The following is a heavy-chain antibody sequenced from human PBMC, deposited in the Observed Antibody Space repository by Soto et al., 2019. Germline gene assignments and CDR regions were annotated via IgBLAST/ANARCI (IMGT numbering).Heavy chain of an antibody. CDR1: GFTFSSYG. Sequence: GGSLRLSCAASGFTFSSYGMHWVRQAPGKGLEWVAVISYDGSNKYYADSVKGRFTISRDNSKNTLYLQMNSLRAEDTAVYYCAKDASWSGYYSGMDVWGQGTTVTVSS. D-gene: IGHD3-3*01. CDR3: AKDASWSGYYSGMDV. V-gene: IGHV3-30*18. CDR2: ISYDGSNK. J-gene: IGHJ6*02.